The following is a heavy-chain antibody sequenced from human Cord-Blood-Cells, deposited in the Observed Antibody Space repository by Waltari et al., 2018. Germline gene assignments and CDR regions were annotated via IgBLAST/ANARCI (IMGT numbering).Heavy chain of an antibody. V-gene: IGHV4-39*01. CDR3: ARRLRSGYYDFWSGYYDAFDI. CDR1: GGSISSSSYY. D-gene: IGHD3-3*01. J-gene: IGHJ3*02. Sequence: QLQLQESGPGLVKPSETLSLTCTVSGGSISSSSYYWGWIRQPPGKGLEWIGSIYYSGSTYYTPSLKRRVTISVDTSKSQFSLKLSSVTAADTAVYYCARRLRSGYYDFWSGYYDAFDIWGQGTMVTVSS. CDR2: IYYSGST.